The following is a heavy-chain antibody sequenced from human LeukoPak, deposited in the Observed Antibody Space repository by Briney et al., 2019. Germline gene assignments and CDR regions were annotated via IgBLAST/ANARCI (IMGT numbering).Heavy chain of an antibody. CDR3: ARAASGSYSHDFDY. CDR2: INPNSGGT. Sequence: ASVKVSCKASGYTFTGYYMHWLRQAPGQGLEWMGWINPNSGGTNYAQKFQGRVTMTRDTSISTAYMELSRLRSDDTAVYYCARAASGSYSHDFDYWGQRTLVTVSS. D-gene: IGHD1-26*01. CDR1: GYTFTGYY. J-gene: IGHJ4*02. V-gene: IGHV1-2*02.